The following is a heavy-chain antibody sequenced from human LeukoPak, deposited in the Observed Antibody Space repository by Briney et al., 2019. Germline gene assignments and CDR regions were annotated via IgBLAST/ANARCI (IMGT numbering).Heavy chain of an antibody. V-gene: IGHV3-30*03. CDR1: GLTFGAYA. J-gene: IGHJ4*02. CDR3: ARNYFGSGSTLDY. CDR2: ISYDGSNR. D-gene: IGHD3-10*01. Sequence: GGSLRLSCAASGLTFGAYAMHWVRQGPGKGLEWVAVISYDGSNRYYTDSVKGRFIISRDNPKNTMYLQMNALRGDDTAVYYCARNYFGSGSTLDYWGQGTLVTVSS.